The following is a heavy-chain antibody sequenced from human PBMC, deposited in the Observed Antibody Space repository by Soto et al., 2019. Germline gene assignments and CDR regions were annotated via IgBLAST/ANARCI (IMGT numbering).Heavy chain of an antibody. CDR3: AAGWASSSSWSYYYYYYGMDV. CDR1: GGTFSSYA. J-gene: IGHJ6*02. CDR2: IIPIFGTA. Sequence: ASVKVSCKASGGTFSSYAISWVRQAPGQGLEWMGGIIPIFGTANYAQKFQGRVTITADESTSTAYMELSSLRSEDTAVYYCAAGWASSSSWSYYYYYYGMDVWGQGTTVTVSS. V-gene: IGHV1-69*13. D-gene: IGHD6-13*01.